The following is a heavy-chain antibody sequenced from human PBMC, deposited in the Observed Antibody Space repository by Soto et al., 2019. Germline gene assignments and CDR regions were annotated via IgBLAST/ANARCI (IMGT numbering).Heavy chain of an antibody. V-gene: IGHV4-39*01. Sequence: QLQLQESGPGLVKPSETLSLTCTVSGGSISSSSYYWGWIRQPPGKGLEWIGIIYYTGSTYYNPSLKSRVTISLDTSNNQFSLKLSSVTAADTAMYYCARRGIAVKFDPWGQGALVTVSS. CDR2: IYYTGST. CDR3: ARRGIAVKFDP. CDR1: GGSISSSSYY. J-gene: IGHJ5*02. D-gene: IGHD6-19*01.